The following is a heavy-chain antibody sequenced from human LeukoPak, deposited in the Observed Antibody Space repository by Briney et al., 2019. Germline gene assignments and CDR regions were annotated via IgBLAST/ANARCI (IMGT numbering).Heavy chain of an antibody. V-gene: IGHV3-7*01. CDR2: IEEHGSQI. D-gene: IGHD2-2*01. CDR1: GFTFSSYA. Sequence: QPGRSLRLSCEASGFTFSSYAMNWVRQAPGKGLEWVANIEEHGSQIYYVDSVKGRFTTSRDNAKNSVYLQMNSLRVEDTAVYYCARAGRVSTPRYSDYWGQGALVTVSS. J-gene: IGHJ4*02. CDR3: ARAGRVSTPRYSDY.